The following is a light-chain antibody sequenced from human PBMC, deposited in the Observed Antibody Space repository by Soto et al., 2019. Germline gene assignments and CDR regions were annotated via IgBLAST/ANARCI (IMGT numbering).Light chain of an antibody. V-gene: IGLV2-14*04. CDR1: SSDVGGYNY. Sequence: SPSPEQKNTISCTGTSSDVGGYNYVSWYQQHPGKAPKFMIYDVSNRPSGVSNRFSGSKSGNTASLTISGLQAEDEADYYCSSYTTSNTRQIVFGTGTKVTVL. J-gene: IGLJ1*01. CDR3: SSYTTSNTRQIV. CDR2: DVS.